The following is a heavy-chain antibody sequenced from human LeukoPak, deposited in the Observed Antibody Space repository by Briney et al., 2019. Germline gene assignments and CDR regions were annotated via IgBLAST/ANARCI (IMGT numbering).Heavy chain of an antibody. J-gene: IGHJ4*02. V-gene: IGHV3-7*01. Sequence: PGGSLRLSCAASGFTLSNYWMSWVRQAPGKGLEWVANIKEDGSEKFYVDSVKGRFTISRDNAKNSLHLQLNSLRAEDTAVYYCTRQGHHNFEYWGQGTLVTVSS. CDR3: TRQGHHNFEY. D-gene: IGHD1-14*01. CDR1: GFTLSNYW. CDR2: IKEDGSEK.